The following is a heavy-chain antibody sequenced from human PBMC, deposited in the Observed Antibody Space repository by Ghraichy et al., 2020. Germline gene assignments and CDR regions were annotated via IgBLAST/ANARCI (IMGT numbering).Heavy chain of an antibody. D-gene: IGHD2-2*01. CDR2: ISYDGSNK. CDR3: ARDRCSSTSCQIAGLDY. Sequence: GGSLRLSCAASGFTFSSYAMHWVRQAPGKGLEWVAVISYDGSNKYYADSVKGRFTISRDNSKNTLYLQMNSLRAEDTAVYYCARDRCSSTSCQIAGLDYWGQGTLVTVSS. V-gene: IGHV3-30*04. CDR1: GFTFSSYA. J-gene: IGHJ4*02.